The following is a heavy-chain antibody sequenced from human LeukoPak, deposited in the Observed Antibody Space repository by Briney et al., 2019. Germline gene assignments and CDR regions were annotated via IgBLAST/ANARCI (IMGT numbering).Heavy chain of an antibody. J-gene: IGHJ3*02. CDR3: ARELLYGGNSDAFDI. V-gene: IGHV1-18*01. Sequence: GASVNVSCRASGYTFTIYGISWVRQAPGQGLEGMGWISAYNGNTNYAQKLQGRVTMTTDTSTSTAYMGLRSLRSDDTAVYYCARELLYGGNSDAFDIWGQGTMVTVSS. CDR2: ISAYNGNT. CDR1: GYTFTIYG. D-gene: IGHD4-23*01.